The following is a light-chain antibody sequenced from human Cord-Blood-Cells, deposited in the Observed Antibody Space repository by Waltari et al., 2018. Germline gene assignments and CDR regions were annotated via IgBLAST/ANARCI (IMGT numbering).Light chain of an antibody. CDR1: IGINVGTYR. CDR2: YKSDSDK. J-gene: IGLJ3*02. V-gene: IGLV5-39*01. CDR3: AIWYSSTWV. Sequence: QPVLTQPTSLSASPGASARFTCTLRIGINVGTYRIYWYQQKPGSLPLSLLRYKSDSDKQEGSGVPSRFSGSKYASTNAGLLLISGLQSEDEADYYCAIWYSSTWVFGGGTKLTIL.